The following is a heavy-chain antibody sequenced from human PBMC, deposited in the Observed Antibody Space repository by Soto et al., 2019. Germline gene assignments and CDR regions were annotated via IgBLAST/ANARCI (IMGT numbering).Heavy chain of an antibody. CDR1: GFTFSSYG. CDR3: AKDEMDKDIVVVPAAMGVDY. Sequence: QVQLVESGGGVVQPGRSLRLSCAASGFTFSSYGMHWVRQAPGKGLEWVAVISYDGSNKYYADSVKGRFTISRDNSKNTLYLQMNSLRAEDTAVYYCAKDEMDKDIVVVPAAMGVDYWGQGTLVTVSS. J-gene: IGHJ4*02. V-gene: IGHV3-30*18. CDR2: ISYDGSNK. D-gene: IGHD2-2*01.